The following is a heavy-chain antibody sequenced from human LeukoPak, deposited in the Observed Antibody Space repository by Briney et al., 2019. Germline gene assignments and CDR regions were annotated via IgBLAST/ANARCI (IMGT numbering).Heavy chain of an antibody. D-gene: IGHD1-26*01. CDR1: GFTFSSYG. V-gene: IGHV3-33*08. Sequence: GGSLRLSYAASGFTFSSYGMHWVRKAPSKGLELVAVIWSDGNNKNYPDSVKGRFTISRDNSKNTLYLQMNSLRAEDTAVYYCARDQGGSPFDYWGQGTLVTVSS. CDR3: ARDQGGSPFDY. J-gene: IGHJ4*02. CDR2: IWSDGNNK.